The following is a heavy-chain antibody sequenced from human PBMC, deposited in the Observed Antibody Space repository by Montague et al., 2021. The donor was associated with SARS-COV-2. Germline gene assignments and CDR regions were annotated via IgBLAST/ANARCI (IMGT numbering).Heavy chain of an antibody. J-gene: IGHJ4*02. CDR2: TYYRSEWYS. V-gene: IGHV6-1*01. CDR1: GDSVSTNSGT. D-gene: IGHD2-15*01. Sequence: CAISGDSVSTNSGTWNWVRLSPSRGLEWLGWTYYRSEWYSDYSVSVKSRISINRDTSKNQFSLQLNSVTPEDTAVYYCARAERGSCGDGNCYQYFFNYWGQGTLVTVSS. CDR3: ARAERGSCGDGNCYQYFFNY.